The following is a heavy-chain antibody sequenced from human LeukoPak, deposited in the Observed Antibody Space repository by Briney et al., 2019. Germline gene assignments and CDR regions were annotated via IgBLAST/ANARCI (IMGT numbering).Heavy chain of an antibody. CDR1: GGSISSGGYY. J-gene: IGHJ4*02. V-gene: IGHV4-30-2*01. D-gene: IGHD1-7*01. CDR3: ARGPGPRITGTTEGVYFDY. CDR2: IYHSGST. Sequence: KPSETLSLTCTVSGGSISSGGYYWSWIRQPPGKGLEWIGYIYHSGSTYYNPSLKSRVTISVDRSKNQFSLKLSSVTAADTAVYYCARGPGPRITGTTEGVYFDYWGQGTLVTVSS.